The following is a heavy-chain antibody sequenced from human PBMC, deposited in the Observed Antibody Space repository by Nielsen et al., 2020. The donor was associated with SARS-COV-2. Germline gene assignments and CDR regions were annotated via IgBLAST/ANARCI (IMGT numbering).Heavy chain of an antibody. CDR3: ARSQSGRTPRGMDV. CDR1: GGTFSSYA. CDR2: IIPIFGTA. J-gene: IGHJ6*02. V-gene: IGHV1-69*06. Sequence: SVKVSCKASGGTFSSYAISWVRQASGQGLEWMGGIIPIFGTANYAQKFQGRVTITADKSTSTAYMELSSLRSEDTAVYYCARSQSGRTPRGMDVWGQGTTVTVSS. D-gene: IGHD1-26*01.